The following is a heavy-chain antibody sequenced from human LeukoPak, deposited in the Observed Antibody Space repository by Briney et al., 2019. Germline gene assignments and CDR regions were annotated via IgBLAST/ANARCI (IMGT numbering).Heavy chain of an antibody. CDR2: INPNSGGT. Sequence: GASGKVSCKASGYTFTGYHMHWVRQAPGQGLEWMGWINPNSGGTNYAQKFQGRVTMTRDTFISTAYMELSRLRSDDTAVYYCAREGYYDSSGYYPFDYWGQGTLVTVSS. V-gene: IGHV1-2*02. CDR1: GYTFTGYH. D-gene: IGHD3-22*01. J-gene: IGHJ4*02. CDR3: AREGYYDSSGYYPFDY.